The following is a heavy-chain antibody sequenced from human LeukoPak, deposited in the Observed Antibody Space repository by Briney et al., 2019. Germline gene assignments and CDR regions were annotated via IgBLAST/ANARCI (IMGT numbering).Heavy chain of an antibody. CDR1: GFAFGSYT. CDR3: TSGY. Sequence: GGSLRLSCAASGFAFGSYTLNWVRQPPGGGLERVSSISGNSDDIHYADSVKGRFTISRDNAKNSLYLQMSSLRAEDTAVYYCTSGYWGQGTLVIVSS. J-gene: IGHJ4*02. V-gene: IGHV3-21*01. CDR2: ISGNSDDI.